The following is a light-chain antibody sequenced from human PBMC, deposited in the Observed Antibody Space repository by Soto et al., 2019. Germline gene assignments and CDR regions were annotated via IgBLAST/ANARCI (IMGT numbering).Light chain of an antibody. V-gene: IGKV1-5*03. Sequence: IQITKSPSTLSASAGDIVTITWRAKQSISSWLAWYQQKPRKASKLLIDKASSLESGVPSRFSGSGSGTEFTITISSLQPDDFATYYCQHSNSYGTFGQGTKVDI. CDR3: QHSNSYGT. CDR2: KAS. CDR1: QSISSW. J-gene: IGKJ1*01.